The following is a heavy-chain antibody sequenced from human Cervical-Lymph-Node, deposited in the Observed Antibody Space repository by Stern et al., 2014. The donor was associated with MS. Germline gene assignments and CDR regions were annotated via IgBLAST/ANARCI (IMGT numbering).Heavy chain of an antibody. CDR2: MWDDGNNE. J-gene: IGHJ6*02. Sequence: VQLVESGGGVVRPGRSLRLSCVASGFTFSRYGMHWVRQAPGKGLEWMAVMWDDGNNEYYADSVKGRFTISRDNSKNTLYLHMNSLIAEDTAVYYCARNWHAPAAPGGMDVWGQGTTVIVSS. V-gene: IGHV3-33*01. CDR3: ARNWHAPAAPGGMDV. CDR1: GFTFSRYG. D-gene: IGHD6-6*01.